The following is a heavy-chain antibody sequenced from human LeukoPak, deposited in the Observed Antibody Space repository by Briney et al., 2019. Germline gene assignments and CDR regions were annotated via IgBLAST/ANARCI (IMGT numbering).Heavy chain of an antibody. V-gene: IGHV3-23*01. CDR2: ISGSGGRT. Sequence: PGGSLRLSCAASGFTFSSYAMNWVRQAPGKGLEWVSSISGSGGRTYYADSVKGRFTISRDNSKNTLYLQMNSLRAEDTAIYYCAKRVAATGEVYWGQGTLVTVSS. CDR1: GFTFSSYA. D-gene: IGHD6-25*01. CDR3: AKRVAATGEVY. J-gene: IGHJ4*02.